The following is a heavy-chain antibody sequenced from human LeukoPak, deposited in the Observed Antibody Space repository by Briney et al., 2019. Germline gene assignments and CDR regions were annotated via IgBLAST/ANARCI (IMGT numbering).Heavy chain of an antibody. CDR2: ISSSGSSK. CDR3: ARWIPRGGYRGLDV. CDR1: GFTFRSYE. Sequence: GGSLRLSCAASGFTFRSYEMNWVRQAPGKGLEWVSYISSSGSSKCYVDSVKGRFTISRDNAKNSLYLQMNSLRAEDTAVYYCARWIPRGGYRGLDVWGQGTTVTVSS. J-gene: IGHJ6*02. V-gene: IGHV3-48*03. D-gene: IGHD5-12*01.